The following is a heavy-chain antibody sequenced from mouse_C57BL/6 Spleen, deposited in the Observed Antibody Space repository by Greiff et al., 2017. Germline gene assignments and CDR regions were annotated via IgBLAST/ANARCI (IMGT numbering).Heavy chain of an antibody. D-gene: IGHD1-1*01. CDR3: ARGYYGSSLDY. Sequence: EVKLMESEGGLVQPGSSMKLSCTASGFTFSDYYMAWVRQVPEKGLEWVANINYDGSSTYYLDYLKSRFIIARDNAKNILHLQMSRLKSEDTATXYCARGYYGSSLDYWGQGTTLTVSS. V-gene: IGHV5-16*01. CDR2: INYDGSST. CDR1: GFTFSDYY. J-gene: IGHJ2*01.